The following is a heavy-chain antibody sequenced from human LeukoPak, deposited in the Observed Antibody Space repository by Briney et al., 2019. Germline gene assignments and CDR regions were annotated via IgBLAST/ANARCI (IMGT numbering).Heavy chain of an antibody. V-gene: IGHV1-2*02. CDR3: ARSYCSSTSCPDYMDV. CDR1: GDTFTDYY. CDR2: LNPNRGGR. Sequence: ASVRGSCKASGDTFTDYYMYCVRQAPRHRLEWMGWLNPNRGGRNYAQKFQGRATMTGDTTISTAYLELSRLGSDDTAVYYCARSYCSSTSCPDYMDVWGKGTTVTVSS. J-gene: IGHJ6*03. D-gene: IGHD2-2*01.